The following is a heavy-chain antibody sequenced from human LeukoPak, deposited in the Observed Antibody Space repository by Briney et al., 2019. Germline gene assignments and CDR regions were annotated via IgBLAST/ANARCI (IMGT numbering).Heavy chain of an antibody. V-gene: IGHV1-69*04. D-gene: IGHD2-15*01. J-gene: IGHJ4*02. CDR2: IIPILGIA. CDR1: GGTFSSYA. CDR3: ASPILGYCSGGSCYSNLGY. Sequence: SVKVSCKASGGTFSSYAISWVRQAPGQGLEWMGRIIPILGIANYAQKFQGRVTITADKSTSTAYMELSSLRSEDTAVYYCASPILGYCSGGSCYSNLGYWGQGTLVTVSS.